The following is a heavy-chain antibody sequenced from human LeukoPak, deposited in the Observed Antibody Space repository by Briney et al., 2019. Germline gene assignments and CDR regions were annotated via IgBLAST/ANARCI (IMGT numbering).Heavy chain of an antibody. CDR2: ISGSGGST. D-gene: IGHD2-15*01. Sequence: PGGSLRLSCAASGFTSSSYAMSWVRQAPGKGLEWVSAISGSGGSTYYADSVKGRFTISRDNSKNTLYLQMNSLRAEDTAVYYCAKEDQGGYYYYGMDVWGQGTTVTVSS. CDR3: AKEDQGGYYYYGMDV. CDR1: GFTSSSYA. J-gene: IGHJ6*02. V-gene: IGHV3-23*01.